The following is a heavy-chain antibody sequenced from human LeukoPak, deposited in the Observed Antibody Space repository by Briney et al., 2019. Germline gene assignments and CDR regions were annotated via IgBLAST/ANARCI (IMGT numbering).Heavy chain of an antibody. V-gene: IGHV3-21*05. D-gene: IGHD3-22*01. CDR2: ISSSSSYI. CDR1: GFTFSSYS. J-gene: IGHJ4*02. Sequence: GGSLRLSCAASGFTFSSYSMNWVRQAPGKGLEWVSYISSSSSYIYYADSVKGRFTISRDNAKNSLYLQMNSLRAEDTAVYYCARDLWGYYDSSGYYFDYWGQGTLVTVSS. CDR3: ARDLWGYYDSSGYYFDY.